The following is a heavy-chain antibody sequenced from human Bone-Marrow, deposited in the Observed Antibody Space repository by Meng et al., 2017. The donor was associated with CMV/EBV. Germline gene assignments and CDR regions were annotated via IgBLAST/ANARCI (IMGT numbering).Heavy chain of an antibody. D-gene: IGHD6-13*01. CDR1: GFSVGTNF. CDR3: AKDAPTSATTWYPFDS. J-gene: IGHJ4*02. Sequence: GESLKISCAASGFSVGTNFMTWVRQGPGKGLEWVSIIYVGGTIKYADSVKGRFTISRDSFQNTVYLQINSLRAEDTAVYYCAKDAPTSATTWYPFDSWGQGTLVTVSS. CDR2: IYVGGTI. V-gene: IGHV3-53*01.